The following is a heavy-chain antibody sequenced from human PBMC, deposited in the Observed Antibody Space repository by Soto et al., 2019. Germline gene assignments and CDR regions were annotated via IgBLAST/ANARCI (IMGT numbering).Heavy chain of an antibody. CDR1: GGSLKSHA. V-gene: IGHV1-69*12. D-gene: IGHD6-19*01. Sequence: QVQLVQSGAEVRPPGSSVKVSCKDSGGSLKSHAISWVRQAPGQGLEWMGGIIPLFGTANYAQRFRGRVTITADEATRTAFMELRSLRSEDTAVYYCARELRTDSGGGYLWGPGTLVTVAS. CDR3: ARELRTDSGGGYL. J-gene: IGHJ2*01. CDR2: IIPLFGTA.